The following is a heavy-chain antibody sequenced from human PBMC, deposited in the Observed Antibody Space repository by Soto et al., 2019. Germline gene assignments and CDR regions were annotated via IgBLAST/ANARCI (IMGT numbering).Heavy chain of an antibody. Sequence: LSLTCTVSGGSISSSSYYWGWIRQPPGKGLEWIGSIYYSGSTYYNPSLKSRVTISVDTSKNQFSLKLSSVTAADTAVYYCARQGQGTPPRYNWFDPWGQGTLVTVSS. J-gene: IGHJ5*02. CDR2: IYYSGST. D-gene: IGHD1-1*01. CDR1: GGSISSSSYY. CDR3: ARQGQGTPPRYNWFDP. V-gene: IGHV4-39*01.